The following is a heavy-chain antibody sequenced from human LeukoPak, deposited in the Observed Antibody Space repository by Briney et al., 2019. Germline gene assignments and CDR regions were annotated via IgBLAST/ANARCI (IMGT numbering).Heavy chain of an antibody. Sequence: GGSLRLSCTASGFTFGDYSMSWVRQAPGKGLEYIGFIRTKDFGGTTEYAASVKGRFTISRDDSKSIAYLQIHSLKSEDTAVYYCSRDGLDYYGSGSYRGFDYWGRGTLVTVSS. CDR2: IRTKDFGGTT. CDR3: SRDGLDYYGSGSYRGFDY. J-gene: IGHJ4*02. D-gene: IGHD3-10*01. CDR1: GFTFGDYS. V-gene: IGHV3-49*04.